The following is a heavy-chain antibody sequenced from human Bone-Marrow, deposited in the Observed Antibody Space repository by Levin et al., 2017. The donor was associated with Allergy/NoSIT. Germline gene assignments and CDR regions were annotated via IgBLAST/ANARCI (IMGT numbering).Heavy chain of an antibody. CDR1: GGSITTDDDY. J-gene: IGHJ5*02. V-gene: IGHV4-30-4*01. Sequence: SETLSLTCTVSGGSITTDDDYWSWIRQPPGKGLEWIGYIDYSGSTYFRSPLESRAFISLDTSKNQFSLNLTSVTAADTAVYYCVRNYGGEGGWFDPWGQGTLVTVSS. CDR3: VRNYGGEGGWFDP. D-gene: IGHD2-21*01. CDR2: IDYSGST.